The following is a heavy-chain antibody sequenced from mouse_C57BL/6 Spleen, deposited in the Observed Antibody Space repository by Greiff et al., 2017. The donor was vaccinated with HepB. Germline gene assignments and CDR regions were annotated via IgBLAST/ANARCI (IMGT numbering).Heavy chain of an antibody. J-gene: IGHJ1*03. CDR2: IDPSDSET. D-gene: IGHD2-1*01. V-gene: IGHV1-52*01. CDR1: GYTFTSYW. CDR3: ARYGNWYFDV. Sequence: QVQLQQPGAELVRPGSSVKLSCKASGYTFTSYWMHWVKQRPIQGLEWIGNIDPSDSETHYNQKFKDKATLTVDKASSTADMQLSSLTSEDSAVYYCARYGNWYFDVWGTGTTVTVSS.